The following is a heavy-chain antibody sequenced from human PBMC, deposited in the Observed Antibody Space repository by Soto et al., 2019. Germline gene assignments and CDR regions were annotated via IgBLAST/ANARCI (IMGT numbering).Heavy chain of an antibody. CDR2: IKSKTNGGAA. J-gene: IGHJ6*02. Sequence: PGGSLRLSCVASGLTFSNVWMTWVRQAPGKWLEWVGRIKSKTNGGAAEYATPVKGRFIISRDDSRNTMYLQMDSLKVEDTAMYFCTTGGGTISSVEDAWGHGXTVTVYS. CDR3: TTGGGTISSVEDA. CDR1: GLTFSNVW. V-gene: IGHV3-15*01. D-gene: IGHD3-16*01.